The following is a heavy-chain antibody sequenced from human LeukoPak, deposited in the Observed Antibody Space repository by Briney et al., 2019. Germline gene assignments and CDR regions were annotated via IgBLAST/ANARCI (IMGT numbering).Heavy chain of an antibody. CDR1: GFTFSSFE. D-gene: IGHD5-18*01. Sequence: GGSLRLSCAASGFTFSSFEMNWVRQAPGKGLEWVLYINSSGSTIHSADSVKGRFTISRDNAKNSLYLQMNSLRAEDTAVYYCARAGYSYGYYYNGMDVWGQGTTVTVSS. J-gene: IGHJ6*02. CDR3: ARAGYSYGYYYNGMDV. V-gene: IGHV3-48*03. CDR2: INSSGSTI.